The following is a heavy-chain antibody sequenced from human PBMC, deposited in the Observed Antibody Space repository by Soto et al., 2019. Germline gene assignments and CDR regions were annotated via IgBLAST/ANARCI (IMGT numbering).Heavy chain of an antibody. CDR3: AREKMYYYDSSGYRAFDI. D-gene: IGHD3-22*01. CDR2: ISAYNGNA. CDR1: GYTFTSYG. Sequence: ASVKVSCKASGYTFTSYGFSWVRQAPGQGLEWMGWISAYNGNANYAQKLQGRVTMTTDTSTSTAYMELRSLRSDDTAVYYCAREKMYYYDSSGYRAFDIWGQGTMVTVSS. V-gene: IGHV1-18*01. J-gene: IGHJ3*02.